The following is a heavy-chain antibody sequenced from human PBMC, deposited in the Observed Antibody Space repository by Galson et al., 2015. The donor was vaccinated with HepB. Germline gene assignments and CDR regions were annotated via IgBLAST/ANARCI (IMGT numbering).Heavy chain of an antibody. Sequence: SGAEVKKPGESLRISCKGSGYSFTSYWISWVRQMPGKGLEWMGIIYPGDSDTRYSPSFQGQVTISADKSISTAYLQWSSLKASDTAMYYCARASTYYYGSGTPGPDAFDIWGQGTMVTVSS. V-gene: IGHV5-51*01. D-gene: IGHD3-10*01. CDR3: ARASTYYYGSGTPGPDAFDI. J-gene: IGHJ3*02. CDR2: IYPGDSDT. CDR1: GYSFTSYW.